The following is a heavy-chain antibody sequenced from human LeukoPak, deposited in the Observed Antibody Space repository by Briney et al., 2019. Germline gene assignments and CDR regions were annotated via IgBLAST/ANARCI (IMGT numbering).Heavy chain of an antibody. J-gene: IGHJ4*02. D-gene: IGHD3-10*01. V-gene: IGHV3-21*01. CDR3: ARDQWGVRGAPGC. Sequence: GGSLRLSCAASGFTFSSYSMNWVRQAPGKGLEWVSSISSSSSYIYYADSVKGRFTISRDNAKNSLYLQMNSLRAEDTAVYYCARDQWGVRGAPGCWGQGTLVTVSS. CDR1: GFTFSSYS. CDR2: ISSSSSYI.